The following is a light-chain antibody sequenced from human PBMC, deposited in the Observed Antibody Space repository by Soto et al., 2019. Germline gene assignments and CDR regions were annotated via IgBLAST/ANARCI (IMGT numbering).Light chain of an antibody. CDR1: QSVSSNY. J-gene: IGKJ1*01. CDR2: GAF. CDR3: QQYGRSPPT. V-gene: IGKV3-20*01. Sequence: EIVLTQSPGTLSLSPGERATLSSRASQSVSSNYLAWYQQKPGQAPRLLIYGAFSRATGIPDSFSGSGSGTDFTLTISRLEPEDFAMYYCQQYGRSPPTFGQGTKVEIK.